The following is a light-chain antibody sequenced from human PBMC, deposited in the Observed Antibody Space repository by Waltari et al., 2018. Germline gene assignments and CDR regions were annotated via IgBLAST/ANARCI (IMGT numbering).Light chain of an antibody. J-gene: IGLJ2*01. CDR1: SSDVGGYDF. CDR2: DVN. Sequence: QSALTQPRSVSGSPGQSVTISCTETSSDVGGYDFVSWYQQYPGKAPKLIIYDVNKRPPGVPDRFSGSKSGNTASLTISGLLNEDEADYYCCSYAGADTSVIFGGGTTLTVL. V-gene: IGLV2-11*01. CDR3: CSYAGADTSVI.